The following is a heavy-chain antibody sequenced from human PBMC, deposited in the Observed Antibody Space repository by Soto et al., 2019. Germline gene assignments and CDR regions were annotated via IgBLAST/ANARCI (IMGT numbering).Heavy chain of an antibody. Sequence: SETLSLTCTVSGGSISSGDYYWSWIRQPPGKGLEWIGYIYYSGSTYYNPSLKSRVTISVDTSKNQFSLKLSSVTAADTAVYYCARGWALYYYSGMDVWGQGTTVTVSS. CDR2: IYYSGST. CDR3: ARGWALYYYSGMDV. J-gene: IGHJ6*02. D-gene: IGHD1-26*01. CDR1: GGSISSGDYY. V-gene: IGHV4-30-4*01.